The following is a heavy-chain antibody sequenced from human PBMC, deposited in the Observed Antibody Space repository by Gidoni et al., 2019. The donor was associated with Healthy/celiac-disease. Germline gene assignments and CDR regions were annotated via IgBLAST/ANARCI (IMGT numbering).Heavy chain of an antibody. CDR3: ASGYYYDSSGYDDAFDI. V-gene: IGHV4-39*01. Sequence: QLQLQESGPGLVKPSETLSLTCTVSAGSISSSSYYWGWIRHPPGKGLEWIGSIYYSGSTYYNPYIKSRVTISVDTSKNQFSLKLSSVTAADTAVYYCASGYYYDSSGYDDAFDIWGQGTMVTVSS. J-gene: IGHJ3*02. CDR1: AGSISSSSYY. D-gene: IGHD3-22*01. CDR2: IYYSGST.